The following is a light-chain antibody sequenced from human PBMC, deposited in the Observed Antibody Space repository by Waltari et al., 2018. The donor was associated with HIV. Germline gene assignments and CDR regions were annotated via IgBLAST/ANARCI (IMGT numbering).Light chain of an antibody. V-gene: IGKV3-15*01. J-gene: IGKJ1*01. Sequence: ETMMTQSPATLSVSPGERDTHSCSASQRVSSTLAWYQQTPGQAPRLLIYGASTRSTAIPDRFSGSGSGTDFTLTISNLQSEDIAIYYCQQYYNRPQTFGQGTKVEIK. CDR2: GAS. CDR1: QRVSST. CDR3: QQYYNRPQT.